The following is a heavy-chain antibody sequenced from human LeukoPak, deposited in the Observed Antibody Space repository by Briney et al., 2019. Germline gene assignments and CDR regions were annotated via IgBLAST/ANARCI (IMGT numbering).Heavy chain of an antibody. CDR3: ARGRLRLGELSL. CDR2: IYHSGST. J-gene: IGHJ4*02. CDR1: GGSISSGGYS. V-gene: IGHV4-30-2*01. Sequence: SETLSLTCAVSGGSISSGGYSWSWIRQPPGTGLEWIGYIYHSGSTYYNPSLKSRVTISVDRSKNQFSLKLSSVTAADTAVYYCARGRLRLGELSLWGQGTLVTVSS. D-gene: IGHD3-16*02.